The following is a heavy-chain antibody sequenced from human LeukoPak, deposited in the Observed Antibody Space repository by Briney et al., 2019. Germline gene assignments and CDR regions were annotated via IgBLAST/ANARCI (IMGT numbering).Heavy chain of an antibody. Sequence: SETLSLTCAVYGGSFSPYYWSWIRQPPGKGLEWIGEINHSGSTNYNPSLKSRVTISVDTSKDQFSLGLSSVTAADTAVYYCARGGFYCGGDCYVDYWGQGTLVTVSS. J-gene: IGHJ4*02. D-gene: IGHD2-21*02. CDR1: GGSFSPYY. CDR3: ARGGFYCGGDCYVDY. CDR2: INHSGST. V-gene: IGHV4-34*01.